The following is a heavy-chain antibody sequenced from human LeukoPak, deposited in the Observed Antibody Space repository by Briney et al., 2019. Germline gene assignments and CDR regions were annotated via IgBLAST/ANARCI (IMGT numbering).Heavy chain of an antibody. CDR3: ARDRGGQGGDFDY. Sequence: ASVKVSCKASGYPFTSYGISWVRQAPGQGLEWMGGISGYNGNTDQAQRFQGRVTMTTDASTTTAYMELRSLRSDDTAVYYCARDRGGQGGDFDYWGQGTLVSVSS. CDR2: ISGYNGNT. J-gene: IGHJ4*02. D-gene: IGHD3-10*01. CDR1: GYPFTSYG. V-gene: IGHV1-18*01.